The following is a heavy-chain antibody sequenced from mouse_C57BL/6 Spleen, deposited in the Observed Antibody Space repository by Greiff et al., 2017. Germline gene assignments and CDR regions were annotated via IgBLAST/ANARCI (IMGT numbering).Heavy chain of an antibody. V-gene: IGHV1-81*01. CDR3: ASRNYLDY. Sequence: VQLQQSGPVLVRPGPSVKLSCKASGFTFTSYGISWVKQRPGQGLEWIGVIYPCSGDTYYNEQFKGKATLTVDTSSSTAYMELSSLTSGDSAVYFCASRNYLDYWGQGTTLTVSS. CDR1: GFTFTSYG. J-gene: IGHJ2*01. CDR2: IYPCSGDT.